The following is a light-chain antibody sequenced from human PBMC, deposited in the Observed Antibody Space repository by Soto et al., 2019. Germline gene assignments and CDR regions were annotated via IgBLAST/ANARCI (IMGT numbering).Light chain of an antibody. Sequence: QSVLTQPASVSGTPGQSITIACTGTSSDVGGYNFVSWYQQHPGKAPKLMIYDVTIRPSGVSSRFSGSKSGNTASLTISGLQAEDEADYYSSSYTSSSTLVFGTGTKVTVL. J-gene: IGLJ1*01. CDR3: SSYTSSSTLV. V-gene: IGLV2-14*01. CDR1: SSDVGGYNF. CDR2: DVT.